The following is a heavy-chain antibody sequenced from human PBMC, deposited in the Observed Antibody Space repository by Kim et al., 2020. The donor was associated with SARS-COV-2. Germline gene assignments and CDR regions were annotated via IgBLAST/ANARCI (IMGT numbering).Heavy chain of an antibody. Sequence: ASVKVSCKASGYTFTSYGISWVRQAPGQGLEWMGWISAYNGNTNYAQKLQGRVTMTTDTSTSTAYMELRSLRSDDTAVYYCARLALAARLNWYFDLWGRGTLVTVSS. CDR3: ARLALAARLNWYFDL. CDR2: ISAYNGNT. CDR1: GYTFTSYG. V-gene: IGHV1-18*04. J-gene: IGHJ2*01. D-gene: IGHD6-6*01.